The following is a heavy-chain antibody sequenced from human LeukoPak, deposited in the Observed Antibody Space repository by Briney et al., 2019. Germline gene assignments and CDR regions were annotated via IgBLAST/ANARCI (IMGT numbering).Heavy chain of an antibody. CDR2: ISSSSSTI. D-gene: IGHD3-3*01. CDR1: GFTFSSYG. Sequence: GGPLRLSCAASGFTFSSYGMHWVRQAPGKGLEWVSYISSSSSTIYYADSVKGRFTISRDNAKNSLYLQMNSLRAEDTAVYYCARDRGFLEWLFSVYWGQGTLVTVSS. V-gene: IGHV3-48*01. CDR3: ARDRGFLEWLFSVY. J-gene: IGHJ4*02.